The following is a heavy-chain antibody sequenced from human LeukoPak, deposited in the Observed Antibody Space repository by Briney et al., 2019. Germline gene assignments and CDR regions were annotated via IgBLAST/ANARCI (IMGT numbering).Heavy chain of an antibody. V-gene: IGHV3-11*06. Sequence: PGGSLRLSCAASGFTFSDYYMGWIRQAPGKGLEWVSDIGTSSSYTNYADSVKGRFTISRDNAKNSLYLQMNSLRAEDTAVYYCASSLKSRTNWFDPWGQGTLVTVSS. D-gene: IGHD1-7*01. CDR1: GFTFSDYY. CDR3: ASSLKSRTNWFDP. CDR2: IGTSSSYT. J-gene: IGHJ5*02.